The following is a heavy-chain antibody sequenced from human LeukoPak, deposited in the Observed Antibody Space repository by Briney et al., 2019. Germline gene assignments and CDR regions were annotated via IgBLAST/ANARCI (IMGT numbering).Heavy chain of an antibody. J-gene: IGHJ4*02. CDR1: GLTFSSYA. Sequence: PGGSLRLSCAASGLTFSSYAMHWVRQAPGKGLEWVAVISYDGSNKYYADSVKGRFTISRDNSKNTLYLQMNSLRAEDTAVYYCARDRRTVVIDYWGQGTLVTVSS. CDR2: ISYDGSNK. V-gene: IGHV3-30-3*01. D-gene: IGHD4-23*01. CDR3: ARDRRTVVIDY.